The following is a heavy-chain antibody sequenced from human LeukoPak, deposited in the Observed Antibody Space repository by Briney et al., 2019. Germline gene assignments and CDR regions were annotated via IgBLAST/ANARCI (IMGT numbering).Heavy chain of an antibody. CDR1: GFTVSSNY. V-gene: IGHV3-53*01. Sequence: GGSLRLSCAVSGFTVSSNYMSWVRQAPGKGLEWVSVINSGGRTYYADSVKGRFTISRDNSKNTLYLQMNSLRAEDTAVYYCVRAENGMDVWGRGTAVTVS. J-gene: IGHJ6*02. CDR2: INSGGRT. CDR3: VRAENGMDV.